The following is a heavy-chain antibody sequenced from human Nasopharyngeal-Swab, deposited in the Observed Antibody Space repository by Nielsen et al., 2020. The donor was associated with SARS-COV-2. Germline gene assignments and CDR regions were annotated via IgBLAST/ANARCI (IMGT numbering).Heavy chain of an antibody. CDR3: ARELYSYGYRALGY. CDR1: GYTFTSYA. D-gene: IGHD5-18*01. J-gene: IGHJ4*02. V-gene: IGHV7-4-1*02. CDR2: INTNTGNP. Sequence: ASVKVSCKASGYTFTSYAMNWVRQAPGQGLEWMGRINTNTGNPTYAQGFTGRFVFSLDTSVSTAYLQISSLKAEDTAVYYCARELYSYGYRALGYWGQGTLVTVSS.